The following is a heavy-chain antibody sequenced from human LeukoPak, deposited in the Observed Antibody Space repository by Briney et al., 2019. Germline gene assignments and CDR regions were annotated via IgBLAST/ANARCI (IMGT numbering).Heavy chain of an antibody. J-gene: IGHJ4*02. CDR3: AREVRYYDSSGYYTLFDY. Sequence: ASVKVSCKASGYTFTSYGISWVRQAPGQGLEWMGWISAYNGNTNYAQKLQGRVTMTTDTSTSTAYMELRCLRSDDTAVYYCAREVRYYDSSGYYTLFDYWGQGTLVTVSS. CDR2: ISAYNGNT. V-gene: IGHV1-18*01. CDR1: GYTFTSYG. D-gene: IGHD3-22*01.